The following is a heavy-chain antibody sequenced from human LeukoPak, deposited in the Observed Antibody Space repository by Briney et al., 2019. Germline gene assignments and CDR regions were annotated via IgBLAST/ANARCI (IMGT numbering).Heavy chain of an antibody. Sequence: GASVKVSCKASGGTFSSYAISWVRQAPGQGLEWMGGIIPIFHTADYAQKFQGRVTITADKSTSTAYMELSSLRSEDTAVYYCARHLLNYYYYYMDVWGKGTTVTVSS. V-gene: IGHV1-69*06. CDR3: ARHLLNYYYYYMDV. CDR2: IIPIFHTA. CDR1: GGTFSSYA. J-gene: IGHJ6*03. D-gene: IGHD2-15*01.